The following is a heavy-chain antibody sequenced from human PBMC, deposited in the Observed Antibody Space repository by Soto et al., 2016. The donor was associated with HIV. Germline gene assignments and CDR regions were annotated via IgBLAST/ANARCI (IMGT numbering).Heavy chain of an antibody. CDR3: ARAKVRGVYYGMDV. V-gene: IGHV1-69*13. Sequence: QVQLVQSGAEVKKPGSSVKVSCKASGGTFSSYAISWVRQVPGQGLEWMGAIIPIFRTTHYAQNFLGRVTISADESTSTAYMELRSLRSEDTAVYYCARAKVRGVYYGMDVWGQGATVTVSS. J-gene: IGHJ6*02. CDR2: IIPIFRTT. CDR1: GGTFSSYA. D-gene: IGHD3-10*01.